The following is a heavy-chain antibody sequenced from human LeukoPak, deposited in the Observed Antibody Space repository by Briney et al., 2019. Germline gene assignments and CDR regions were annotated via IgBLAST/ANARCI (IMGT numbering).Heavy chain of an antibody. V-gene: IGHV1-18*01. CDR3: ARITMVRGGNDAFDI. J-gene: IGHJ3*02. D-gene: IGHD3-10*01. CDR1: GYTFTSYG. CDR2: ISAYNGNT. Sequence: ASVKVSCKASGYTFTSYGISWVRQAPGQGLEWMGWISAYNGNTNYAQKLQGRVTMTTDTSTSTAYMELRSLRSDDTAVYYCARITMVRGGNDAFDIWGQGTMVTVSS.